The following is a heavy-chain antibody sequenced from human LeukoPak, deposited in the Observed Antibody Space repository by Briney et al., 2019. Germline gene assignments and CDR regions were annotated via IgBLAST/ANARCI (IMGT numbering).Heavy chain of an antibody. D-gene: IGHD3-22*01. J-gene: IGHJ3*02. CDR3: ARGSYYDSSGYYYPRPNAFDI. CDR2: IYYIGST. V-gene: IGHV4-39*07. CDR1: GGSISSSSYY. Sequence: SETLSLTCTVSGGSISSSSYYWGWVRQPPGKVLEWIGSIYYIGSTYNNPSLKGRVTISVDTSKNQFSLKLSSVTAADTAVYYCARGSYYDSSGYYYPRPNAFDIWGQGTMVTVSS.